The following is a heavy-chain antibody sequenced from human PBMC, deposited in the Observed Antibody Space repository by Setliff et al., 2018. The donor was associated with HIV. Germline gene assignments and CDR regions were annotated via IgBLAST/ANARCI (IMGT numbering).Heavy chain of an antibody. CDR2: IYYNGNT. J-gene: IGHJ4*02. V-gene: IGHV4-59*01. CDR1: GGSIKSYY. D-gene: IGHD4-17*01. Sequence: SETLSLTCTVSGGSIKSYYWSWIRQAPGKGLEWIGYIYYNGNTNYSPSLKSRITISVDTSKNQFSLKLTSVTAADTAVYYCTREIYGGNSRPFDYWGQGTLVTVSS. CDR3: TREIYGGNSRPFDY.